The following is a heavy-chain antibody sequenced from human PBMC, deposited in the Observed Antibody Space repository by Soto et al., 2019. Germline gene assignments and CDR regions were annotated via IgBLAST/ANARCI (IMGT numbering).Heavy chain of an antibody. V-gene: IGHV4-59*01. CDR2: IYYSGST. CDR1: GGSIISYY. D-gene: IGHD3-10*01. Sequence: LSLTCTVSGGSIISYYWSWIRQPPGKGLEWIGYIYYSGSTNYNPSLKSRVTISVDTSKNQFSLKLSSVTAADTAVYYCASQMYYYGSGRDTWFDPWGQGTLVTVSS. CDR3: ASQMYYYGSGRDTWFDP. J-gene: IGHJ5*02.